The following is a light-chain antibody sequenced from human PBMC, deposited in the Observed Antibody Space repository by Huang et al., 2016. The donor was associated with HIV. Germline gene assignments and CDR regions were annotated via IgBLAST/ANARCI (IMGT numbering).Light chain of an antibody. CDR2: DAS. CDR1: QSVSSY. Sequence: ELVLTQSPATLSLSPGERATLSCRASQSVSSYLAWYQQKPGQAHRLLIYDASNRATGIPARFSGSGAGTDFTLTISSLEPEDFAVYYCQQRSNWPRMYTFGQGTKLEIK. CDR3: QQRSNWPRMYT. J-gene: IGKJ2*01. V-gene: IGKV3-11*01.